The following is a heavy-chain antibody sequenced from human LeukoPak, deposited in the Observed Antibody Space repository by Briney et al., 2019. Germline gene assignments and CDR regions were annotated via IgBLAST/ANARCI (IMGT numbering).Heavy chain of an antibody. Sequence: PGRSLRLSCAASGFTFSSYGMHWVRQAPGKGLEWVAVISYDGSNKYYADSVKGRFTISRDNSKNTLYLQMNSLGAEDTAVYYCAKVAVPAAIYYYYGMDVWGQGTTVTVSS. CDR1: GFTFSSYG. V-gene: IGHV3-30*18. D-gene: IGHD2-2*01. CDR3: AKVAVPAAIYYYYGMDV. J-gene: IGHJ6*02. CDR2: ISYDGSNK.